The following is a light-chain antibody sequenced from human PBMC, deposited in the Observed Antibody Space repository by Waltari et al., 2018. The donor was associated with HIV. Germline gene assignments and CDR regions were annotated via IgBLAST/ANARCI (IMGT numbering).Light chain of an antibody. CDR1: ALSNQY. J-gene: IGLJ1*01. Sequence: SYELTQPPSVSVSPGQTARITCSGDALSNQYTFWYQQKPGQAPVLVIYRDTERPSGSPERFSGSSSGTTVTLTISGVQAEDEADYYCQSADSSGTYVFGTGTKVTVV. V-gene: IGLV3-25*03. CDR2: RDT. CDR3: QSADSSGTYV.